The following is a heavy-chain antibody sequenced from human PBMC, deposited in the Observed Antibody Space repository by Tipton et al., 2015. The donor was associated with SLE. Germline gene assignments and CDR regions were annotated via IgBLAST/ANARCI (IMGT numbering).Heavy chain of an antibody. CDR2: INHSGST. CDR3: ARGHSSSPRGPPWFDP. D-gene: IGHD6-6*01. CDR1: GFTFSSYW. Sequence: LRLSCAASGFTFSSYWRSWIRQPPGKGLEWIGEINHSGSTNYNPSLKSRVTISVDTSKNQFSLKLSSVTAADTAVYYCARGHSSSPRGPPWFDPWGQGTLVTVSS. V-gene: IGHV4-34*01. J-gene: IGHJ5*02.